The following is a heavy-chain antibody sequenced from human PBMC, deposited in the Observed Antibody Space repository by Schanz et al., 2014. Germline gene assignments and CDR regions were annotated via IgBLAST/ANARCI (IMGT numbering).Heavy chain of an antibody. J-gene: IGHJ3*01. CDR1: GFPVTTNY. CDR2: MYINSGST. V-gene: IGHV3-53*01. Sequence: EVQLVESGGFLLPPFFSLLLSCAVSGFPVTTNYMSWVRQAPGKGLEWISSMYINSGSTQYADSVKGRFIISRDSSKNTLFLQMNSLRAEDTAVYFCARDGGRDGYNLAFDVWGQGTLVTVSS. CDR3: ARDGGRDGYNLAFDV. D-gene: IGHD5-12*01.